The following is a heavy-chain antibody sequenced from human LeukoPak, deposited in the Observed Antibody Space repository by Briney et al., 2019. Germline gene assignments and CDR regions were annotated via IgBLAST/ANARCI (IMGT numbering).Heavy chain of an antibody. J-gene: IGHJ4*02. CDR3: VRPLLFIRGLGDN. CDR1: GFIFSDDW. CDR2: IKQDESEI. D-gene: IGHD3-10*01. V-gene: IGHV3-7*01. Sequence: GGSLRLSCTASGFIFSDDWLSWGSQAPGKGLEWVANIKQDESEIFYVDSVKGRFTISRDNAKNSLYLEMGSLRAEDTAVYYCVRPLLFIRGLGDNWGQGTLVTVSS.